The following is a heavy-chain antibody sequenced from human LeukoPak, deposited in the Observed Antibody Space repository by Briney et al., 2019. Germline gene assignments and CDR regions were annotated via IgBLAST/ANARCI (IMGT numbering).Heavy chain of an antibody. V-gene: IGHV4-34*01. CDR3: ARLAGGYCSSTSCYEDAPNWFDP. D-gene: IGHD2-2*03. J-gene: IGHJ5*02. CDR2: INHSGST. CDR1: GGSFSGYY. Sequence: IPSETLSLTCAVYGGSFSGYYWSWIRQPPGKGLEWIGEINHSGSTNYNPSLKSRVTISVDTSKNQFSLKLSSVTAADTAVYYCARLAGGYCSSTSCYEDAPNWFDPWGQGTLVTVSS.